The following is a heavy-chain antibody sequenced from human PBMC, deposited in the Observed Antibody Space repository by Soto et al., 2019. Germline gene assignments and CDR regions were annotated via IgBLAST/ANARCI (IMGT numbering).Heavy chain of an antibody. Sequence: SETLSLTCAVYGGSFSGYYWSWIRQPPGKGLEWIGEINHSGSTNYNPSLKSRVTISVDTSKNQFSLKLSSVTAADTAVYYCARAGGVYYYGSGSPYWGQGTLVTVSS. CDR1: GGSFSGYY. V-gene: IGHV4-34*01. CDR3: ARAGGVYYYGSGSPY. J-gene: IGHJ4*02. CDR2: INHSGST. D-gene: IGHD3-10*01.